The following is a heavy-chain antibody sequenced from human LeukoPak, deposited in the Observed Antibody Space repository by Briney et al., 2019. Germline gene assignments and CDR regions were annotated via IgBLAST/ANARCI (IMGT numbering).Heavy chain of an antibody. Sequence: SETLSLTCTVSSGSINSYYWGWVRQPPGKGLEWIGRIYTTGATQYNPSLKSRVTMSIDTSTNKFSLSLRSMTAADTAVYYCGRQGYTASYYFLDFWTQGTLVAVS. D-gene: IGHD1-26*01. CDR1: SGSINSYY. CDR3: GRQGYTASYYFLDF. V-gene: IGHV4-4*07. CDR2: IYTTGAT. J-gene: IGHJ4*02.